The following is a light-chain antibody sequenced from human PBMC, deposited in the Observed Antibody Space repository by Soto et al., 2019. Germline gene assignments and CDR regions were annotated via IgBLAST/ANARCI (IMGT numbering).Light chain of an antibody. CDR3: MQSTQLPPT. CDR2: LGS. Sequence: DIVMTQSPLSLPVTPGEPASISCRSSQTLLHSNGYNYLDGYLQKPGQSPQLLISLGSNRASGVPAKVSGGGSGTDFTLNISRVDAEDVEVYYCMQSTQLPPTFGQGTRLGIE. CDR1: QTLLHSNGYNY. V-gene: IGKV2-28*01. J-gene: IGKJ5*01.